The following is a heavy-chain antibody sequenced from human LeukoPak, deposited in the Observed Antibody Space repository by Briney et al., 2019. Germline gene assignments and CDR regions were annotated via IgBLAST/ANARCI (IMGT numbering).Heavy chain of an antibody. V-gene: IGHV3-11*06. CDR1: GFTFSDYY. Sequence: GGSLRLSCAASGFTFSDYYMSWIRQAPGKGLEWVSSISSSSSYIYYADSVKGRFTISRDNAKNSLYLQMNSLRAEDTAVYYCARVIGSSGWYERDDYWGQGTLVTVPS. J-gene: IGHJ4*02. CDR2: ISSSSSYI. D-gene: IGHD6-19*01. CDR3: ARVIGSSGWYERDDY.